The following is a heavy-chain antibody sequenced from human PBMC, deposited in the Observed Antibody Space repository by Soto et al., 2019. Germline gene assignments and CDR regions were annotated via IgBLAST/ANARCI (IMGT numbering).Heavy chain of an antibody. CDR1: GLPHNNFA. D-gene: IGHD2-21*01. V-gene: IGHV3-23*05. J-gene: IGHJ4*02. CDR3: AKDAVYNDGLWLMDH. Sequence: HLVGSLRLSCTASGLPHNNFAMMWVRQAPGKGLECVAGIYGSGGGIQYADSVKGRFTISRDNSRSTVYLQMTDLRADDTALYYCAKDAVYNDGLWLMDHWGQGTQVTVSS. CDR2: IYGSGGGI.